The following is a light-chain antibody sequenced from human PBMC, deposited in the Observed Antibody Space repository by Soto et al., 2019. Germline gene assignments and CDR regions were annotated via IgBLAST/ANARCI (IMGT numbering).Light chain of an antibody. J-gene: IGLJ1*01. CDR2: RNN. CDR3: AAWDDRLCAYV. Sequence: QSVLTQPRSASGTPGQRVTMSCSGGISNIGSNPVYWHQHLPGTAPKLLVYRNNQRPSGVPDRFSDSKSGTSAFLAISGLRSEDEADYYCAAWDDRLCAYVFGTGTTVTAL. V-gene: IGLV1-47*01. CDR1: ISNIGSNP.